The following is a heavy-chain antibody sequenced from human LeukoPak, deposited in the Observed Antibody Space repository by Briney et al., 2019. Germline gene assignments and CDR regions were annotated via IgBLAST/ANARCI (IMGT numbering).Heavy chain of an antibody. Sequence: PSETLSLTCSVSGGSISIYYWSWIRQPPGKGLEWIGYVYNSGSTDYNPSLKSRVTISVDTSKNQSSLKVNSVTASDTAVYYCVRDRELYYWGQGILVTVSS. D-gene: IGHD1-26*01. CDR3: VRDRELYY. CDR1: GGSISIYY. J-gene: IGHJ4*02. CDR2: VYNSGST. V-gene: IGHV4-59*01.